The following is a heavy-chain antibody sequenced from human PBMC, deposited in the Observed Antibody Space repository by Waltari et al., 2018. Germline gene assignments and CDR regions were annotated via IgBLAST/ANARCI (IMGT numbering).Heavy chain of an antibody. CDR2: MSGSGNTI. Sequence: QVQLVESGRGLVKPGGSLRLSCTASGLTFNDYYMNWIRQAPGKGLEWISYMSGSGNTIYHADSVKGRFTISRDNAKNSLFLQMNSLRAEDTGVYYCASNYYDSSGYMDHWGQGTLVTVSS. V-gene: IGHV3-11*04. D-gene: IGHD3-22*01. CDR1: GLTFNDYY. CDR3: ASNYYDSSGYMDH. J-gene: IGHJ4*02.